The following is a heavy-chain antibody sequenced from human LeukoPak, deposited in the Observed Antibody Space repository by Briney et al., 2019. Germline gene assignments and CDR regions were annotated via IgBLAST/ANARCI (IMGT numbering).Heavy chain of an antibody. D-gene: IGHD1-26*01. CDR3: ARDLGATTSWYFDY. CDR1: GFTFSSYG. J-gene: IGHJ4*02. Sequence: GGSLRLSCAASGFTFSSYGMHWVRQAPGKGLEWVAVIWYDGSNKYYADSVKGRFTISRDNSKNTLYLQMNGLRAEDTAVYYCARDLGATTSWYFDYWGQGTLVTVSS. V-gene: IGHV3-33*01. CDR2: IWYDGSNK.